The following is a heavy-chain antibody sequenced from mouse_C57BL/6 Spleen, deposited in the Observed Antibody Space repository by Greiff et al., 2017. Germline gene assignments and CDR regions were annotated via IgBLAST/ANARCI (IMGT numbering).Heavy chain of an antibody. J-gene: IGHJ4*01. CDR3: ARRRDYDRAMDY. CDR1: GFTFSDYG. V-gene: IGHV5-17*01. CDR2: ISSGSSTI. D-gene: IGHD2-4*01. Sequence: EVKLMESGGGLVKPGGSLKLSCAASGFTFSDYGMHWVRQAPEKGLEWVAYISSGSSTIYYADTVKGRFTISRDNAKNTLFLQMTSLRSEDTAMYYCARRRDYDRAMDYWGQGTSVTVSS.